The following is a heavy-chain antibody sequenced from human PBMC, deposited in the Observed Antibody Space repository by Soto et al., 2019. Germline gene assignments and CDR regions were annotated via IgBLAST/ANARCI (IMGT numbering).Heavy chain of an antibody. CDR1: GFSFSTSP. D-gene: IGHD7-27*01. V-gene: IGHV3-30-3*01. CDR2: ISYDGTNK. CDR3: ARDPKTSGGQHWAFNYFDS. J-gene: IGHJ4*02. Sequence: GSLRLSCAASGFSFSTSPMHWVRQAPGKGPEWVALISYDGTNKFYADSVKGRFTISRDNSKSTLYLQVDSLRPEDAAVYYCARDPKTSGGQHWAFNYFDSWGQGTLVTVSS.